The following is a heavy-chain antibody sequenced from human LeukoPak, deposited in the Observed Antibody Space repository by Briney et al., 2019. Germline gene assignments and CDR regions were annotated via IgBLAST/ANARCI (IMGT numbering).Heavy chain of an antibody. Sequence: PSETLSLTCTVSGGSIINYYWSWIRQSAGTGLEWVGRIYVTGRTIYNPSLQSRLSMSVDTSKNQFSLRLTSVTAADTAVYFCARLKYYDSTGYNPGYYMDVWGKGIAVTVSS. V-gene: IGHV4-4*07. CDR3: ARLKYYDSTGYNPGYYMDV. CDR2: IYVTGRT. J-gene: IGHJ6*03. D-gene: IGHD3-22*01. CDR1: GGSIINYY.